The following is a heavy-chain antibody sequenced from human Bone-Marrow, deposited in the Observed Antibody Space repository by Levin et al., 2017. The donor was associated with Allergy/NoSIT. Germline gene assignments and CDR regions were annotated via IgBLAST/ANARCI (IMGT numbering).Heavy chain of an antibody. V-gene: IGHV3-7*01. CDR1: GFTFSNYW. J-gene: IGHJ4*02. Sequence: GESLKISCAASGFTFSNYWMTWVRQAPGKGLEWVANIKQDGSEKHYVDSVKGRFTISRDNAKNSLYLEVNSLRVEDTAVFYCARGDSRLYVGSFDRWGQGTLVTVS. D-gene: IGHD5/OR15-5a*01. CDR2: IKQDGSEK. CDR3: ARGDSRLYVGSFDR.